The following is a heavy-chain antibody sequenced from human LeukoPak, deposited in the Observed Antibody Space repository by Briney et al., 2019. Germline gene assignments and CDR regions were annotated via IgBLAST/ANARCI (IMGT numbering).Heavy chain of an antibody. CDR1: EFTFSTCL. D-gene: IGHD6-13*01. CDR3: AGERPSSSWYDF. V-gene: IGHV3-7*01. J-gene: IGHJ5*01. Sequence: GGSLRLSCAASEFTFSTCLMTWVRRAPGKGLEWVANIKQDGSEKYYADSVRGRFTISRDDGKKSLYLQMNSLRVEDTAVYYCAGERPSSSWYDFWGQGTLVTVSS. CDR2: IKQDGSEK.